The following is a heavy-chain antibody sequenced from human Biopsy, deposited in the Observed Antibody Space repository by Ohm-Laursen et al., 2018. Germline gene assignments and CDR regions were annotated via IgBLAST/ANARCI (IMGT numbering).Heavy chain of an antibody. J-gene: IGHJ1*01. CDR3: ATKLTGYFHH. Sequence: SSVKVSCKAPGGTFSNYGVNWVRQAPGHGLEWLGGNIPILGTGNYAQKFQDRVTVAADTSTSTVTMELRSLRSDDTAVYYCATKLTGYFHHWGQGTLVIVSS. CDR1: GGTFSNYG. D-gene: IGHD3-9*01. CDR2: NIPILGTG. V-gene: IGHV1-69*06.